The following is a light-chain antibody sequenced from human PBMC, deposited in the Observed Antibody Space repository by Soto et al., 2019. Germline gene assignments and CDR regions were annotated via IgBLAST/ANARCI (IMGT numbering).Light chain of an antibody. CDR2: DAS. V-gene: IGKV1-5*01. CDR3: QQYNSYWYT. J-gene: IGKJ2*01. Sequence: DIQMTQSPSTLSASVGDRVTITCRASQSISSWLAWYQQKPGKAPKLLIYDASSLESGVPSRFSGSGSGTEFTLNISSLQPDDFETYYCQQYNSYWYTFGQGTKVDIK. CDR1: QSISSW.